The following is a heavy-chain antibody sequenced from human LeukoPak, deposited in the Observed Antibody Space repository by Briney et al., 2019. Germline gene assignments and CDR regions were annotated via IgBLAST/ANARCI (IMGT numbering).Heavy chain of an antibody. Sequence: GGSLRLSCVASGFTFSNYWMSWVRQAPGKGLEWVANIKQDGSEKNYVDSVKGRFTISRDNAKNSMYLQMNSLRADDTAEYYCARDRGYNAFDIWGQGTMVTVSS. J-gene: IGHJ3*02. V-gene: IGHV3-7*01. D-gene: IGHD5-18*01. CDR2: IKQDGSEK. CDR1: GFTFSNYW. CDR3: ARDRGYNAFDI.